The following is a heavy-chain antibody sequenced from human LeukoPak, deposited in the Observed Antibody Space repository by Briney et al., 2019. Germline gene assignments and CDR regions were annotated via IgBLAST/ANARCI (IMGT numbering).Heavy chain of an antibody. CDR3: ARDNVCSGGSCYYYYYYMDV. V-gene: IGHV3-48*04. J-gene: IGHJ6*03. CDR2: IDLSGSTL. Sequence: GGSLRLSCAASGFTFSDYTMNWVRQAPGKGLEWVSYIDLSGSTLYYVDSVKGRFTISRDNAKNSLYLQMNSLRAEDTAVYYCARDNVCSGGSCYYYYYYMDVWGKGTTVTVSS. CDR1: GFTFSDYT. D-gene: IGHD2-15*01.